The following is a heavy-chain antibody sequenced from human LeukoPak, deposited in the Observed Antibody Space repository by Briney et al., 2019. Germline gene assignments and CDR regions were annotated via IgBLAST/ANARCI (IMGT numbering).Heavy chain of an antibody. V-gene: IGHV3-30*18. J-gene: IGHJ6*02. CDR1: GFTFSKYG. D-gene: IGHD3-10*01. CDR2: ISYDETEK. CDR3: AKDSVWFGDVLGGMDV. Sequence: GGSLRLSCGASGFTFSKYGMHWVRQAPGKGLEWVATISYDETEKNYADSVKGRFIISRDNSKNTLFLQMNTLKTEDTTVYYCAKDSVWFGDVLGGMDVWGQGTTVSVSS.